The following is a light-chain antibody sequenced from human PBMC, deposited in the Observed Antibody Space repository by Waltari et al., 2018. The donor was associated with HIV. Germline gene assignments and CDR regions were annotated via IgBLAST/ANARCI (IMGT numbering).Light chain of an antibody. V-gene: IGLV2-23*02. Sequence: QSALTQTASVSGSPGQSITNSCTGTSSDVGSFNVVSWYQQHPGKAPKLMIYEVTKRPSGVSNRFSGSKSGNTASLTISGLQAEDEADYYCCSYAGRSTHVFGTGTKVTVL. CDR2: EVT. J-gene: IGLJ1*01. CDR3: CSYAGRSTHV. CDR1: SSDVGSFNV.